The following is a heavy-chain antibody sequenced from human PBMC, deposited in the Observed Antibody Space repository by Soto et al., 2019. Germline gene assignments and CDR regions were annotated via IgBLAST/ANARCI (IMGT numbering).Heavy chain of an antibody. J-gene: IGHJ4*02. CDR3: ARGDPGYCSSTSCYRIAAAGTNFDY. V-gene: IGHV4-34*01. CDR1: GGSFSGYY. D-gene: IGHD2-2*01. CDR2: INHSGST. Sequence: SETLSLTCAVYGGSFSGYYWSWIRQPPGKGLEWIGEINHSGSTNYNPSLKSRVTISVDTSKNQFSLKLSSVTAADTAVYYCARGDPGYCSSTSCYRIAAAGTNFDYWGQGTLVTVS.